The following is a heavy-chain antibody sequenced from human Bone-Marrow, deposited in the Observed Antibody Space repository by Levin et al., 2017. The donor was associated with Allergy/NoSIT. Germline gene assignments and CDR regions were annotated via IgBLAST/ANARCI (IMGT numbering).Heavy chain of an antibody. D-gene: IGHD2-15*01. CDR3: FRYCSGGSCPPSY. V-gene: IGHV4-34*01. Sequence: SQTLSLTCAVYGGSFSGYYWSWIRQPPGKGLEWIGEINHSGSTNYNPSLKSRVTISVDTSKNQFSLKLSSVTAADTAVYYCFRYCSGGSCPPSYWGQGTLVTVSS. J-gene: IGHJ4*02. CDR2: INHSGST. CDR1: GGSFSGYY.